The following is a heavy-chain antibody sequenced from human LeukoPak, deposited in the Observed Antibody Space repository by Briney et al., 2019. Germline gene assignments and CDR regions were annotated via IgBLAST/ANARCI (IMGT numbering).Heavy chain of an antibody. CDR1: GFTFSSYG. V-gene: IGHV3-33*01. CDR2: IWYDGSNK. CDR3: ARDPVQGDAFDI. Sequence: PGGSLRLSCAASGFTFSSYGMHWVRQAPGKGLEWVAVIWYDGSNKYYADSVKGRFTISRDNSKNTLYLQMNSLRAEDTAVYYCARDPVQGDAFDIWGQGTMVTVSS. J-gene: IGHJ3*02.